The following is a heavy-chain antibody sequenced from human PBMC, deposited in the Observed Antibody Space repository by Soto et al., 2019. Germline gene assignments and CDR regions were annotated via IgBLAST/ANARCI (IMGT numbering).Heavy chain of an antibody. D-gene: IGHD6-19*01. J-gene: IGHJ4*02. V-gene: IGHV4-39*01. CDR2: IYYSGST. Sequence: SETLSLTCTVSGGSISSSSYYWGWIRQPPGKGLEWIGSIYYSGSTYYNPSLKSRVTISVDTSKNQFSLKLSSVTAADTAVYYCASSPSKAVARFDYWGKGTLITVS. CDR1: GGSISSSSYY. CDR3: ASSPSKAVARFDY.